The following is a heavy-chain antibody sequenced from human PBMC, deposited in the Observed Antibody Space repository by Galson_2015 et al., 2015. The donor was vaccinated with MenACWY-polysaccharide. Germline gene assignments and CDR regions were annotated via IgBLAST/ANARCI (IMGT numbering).Heavy chain of an antibody. J-gene: IGHJ4*02. CDR2: ISSSSSYI. D-gene: IGHD3-10*01. V-gene: IGHV3-21*01. CDR3: ARDLGVYGLDY. CDR1: GFTFSTYS. Sequence: SLRLSCAASGFTFSTYSMNWVRQAPGKGLEWVSGISSSSSYILYADSVKGLSTISRDNAKNSLYLQMNSLRAEDTAVYYCARDLGVYGLDYWGQGALVTVSS.